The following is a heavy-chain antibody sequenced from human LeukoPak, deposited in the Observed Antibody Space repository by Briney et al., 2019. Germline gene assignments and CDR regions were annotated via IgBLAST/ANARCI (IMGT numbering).Heavy chain of an antibody. CDR1: GFTFSDYY. CDR2: ISGSGSTK. Sequence: PGGSVKLSCAASGFTFSDYYMSWIRQAPGKGLEWVSYISGSGSTKYYADSVKGRFTIARDNAKNSLYLQMNSLRAEDTAVYYCARGRLLFFCMDVWGKGTTVTVSS. D-gene: IGHD2-21*02. J-gene: IGHJ6*03. CDR3: ARGRLLFFCMDV. V-gene: IGHV3-11*01.